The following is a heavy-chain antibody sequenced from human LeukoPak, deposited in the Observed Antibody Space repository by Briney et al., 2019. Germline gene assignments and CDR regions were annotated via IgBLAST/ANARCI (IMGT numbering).Heavy chain of an antibody. J-gene: IGHJ4*02. V-gene: IGHV3-64*01. CDR2: ISTNGGST. Sequence: GGSLRLSCAASGFTFSSYAMYWVRQAPGKGLEYVSAISTNGGSTYYANSVKGRFTISRDNAKNTLYLQMNNLRAEDTAVYYCARDLPGGITIFGGRGQGTLVTVSS. CDR1: GFTFSSYA. D-gene: IGHD3-3*01. CDR3: ARDLPGGITIFGG.